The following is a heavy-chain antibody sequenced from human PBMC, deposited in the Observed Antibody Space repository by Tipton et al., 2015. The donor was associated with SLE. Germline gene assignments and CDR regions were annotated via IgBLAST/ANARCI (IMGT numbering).Heavy chain of an antibody. CDR3: ARVGGGYFTNWFDP. D-gene: IGHD5-18*01. CDR1: GFTFSSYS. Sequence: LRLSCAASGFTFSSYSMNWIRQYPGKGLEWIGYIYYSGSTYYNPSLKSRVTISVDTSKNQFSLKLSSVTAADTAVYYCARVGGGYFTNWFDPWGQGTLVTVSS. CDR2: IYYSGST. V-gene: IGHV4-31*02. J-gene: IGHJ5*02.